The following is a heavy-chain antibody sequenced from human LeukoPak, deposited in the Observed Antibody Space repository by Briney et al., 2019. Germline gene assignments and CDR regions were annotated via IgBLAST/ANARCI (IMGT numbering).Heavy chain of an antibody. J-gene: IGHJ4*02. D-gene: IGHD3-10*01. Sequence: GGSLRLSCAASGFTFSDYYMSWIRQAPGKGLEWVSYISSSGSTIYYADSVKGRFTISRDNSKNTLYLQMNSLRAEDTAVYYCAGEVVRGVPDYWGQGTLVTVSS. CDR1: GFTFSDYY. CDR2: ISSSGSTI. CDR3: AGEVVRGVPDY. V-gene: IGHV3-11*04.